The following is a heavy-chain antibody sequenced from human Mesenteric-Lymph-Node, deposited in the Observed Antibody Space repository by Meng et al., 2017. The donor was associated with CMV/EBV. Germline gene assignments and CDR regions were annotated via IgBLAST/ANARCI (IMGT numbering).Heavy chain of an antibody. CDR1: GFTFSSYW. CDR2: INHSGST. J-gene: IGHJ6*02. CDR3: ARGRRVYGMDV. V-gene: IGHV4-34*01. Sequence: ESLKISCAASGFTFSSYWMSWIRQPPGKGLEWIGEINHSGSTNYNPSLKSRVTISVDTSKNQFSLKLSSVTAADTAVYYCARGRRVYGMDVWGQGTTVTVSS.